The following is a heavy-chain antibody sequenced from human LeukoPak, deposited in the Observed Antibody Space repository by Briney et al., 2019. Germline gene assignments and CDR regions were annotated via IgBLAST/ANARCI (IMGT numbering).Heavy chain of an antibody. D-gene: IGHD3-10*02. J-gene: IGHJ6*04. CDR1: GGSFSGYY. V-gene: IGHV3-21*01. CDR2: ISSSSSYI. Sequence: ETLSLTCAVYGGSFSGYYWSWVRQAPGKGLEWVSFISSSSSYIYYADSMKGRFTISRDNAKNSLYLQMNSLRAEDTAVYYCAELGITMIGGVWGKGTTVTISS. CDR3: AELGITMIGGV.